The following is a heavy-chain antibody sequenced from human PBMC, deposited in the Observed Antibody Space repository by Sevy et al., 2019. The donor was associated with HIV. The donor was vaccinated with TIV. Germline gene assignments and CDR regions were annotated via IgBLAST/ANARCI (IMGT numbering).Heavy chain of an antibody. CDR3: GTGPSSGAGYCGGDCSDY. CDR1: GFTFRDAW. V-gene: IGHV3-15*01. J-gene: IGHJ4*02. Sequence: GGSLRLSCAASGFTFRDAWMNWVRQAPGKGLEWVGRIKSKADGGTADYTAPVKGRFTILRDDSKNTLYLQMNSLETNDTAVYYCGTGPSSGAGYCGGDCSDYWGQGTLVTVSS. D-gene: IGHD2-21*02. CDR2: IKSKADGGTA.